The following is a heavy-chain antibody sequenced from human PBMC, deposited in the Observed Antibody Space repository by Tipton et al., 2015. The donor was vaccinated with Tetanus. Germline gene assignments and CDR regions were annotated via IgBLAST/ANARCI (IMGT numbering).Heavy chain of an antibody. V-gene: IGHV4-34*01. CDR2: ISHSGSS. D-gene: IGHD5-24*01. CDR3: ARGGRDAYNNPLGAFDV. Sequence: LRLSCTVSGGSFSLYYWNWVRQSPGKGLEWIGEISHSGSSSYSPSLKSRVTISVDTSKNQFSLRPRSVAAADTAVYYCARGGRDAYNNPLGAFDVWGRGTTVTVSS. J-gene: IGHJ3*01. CDR1: GGSFSLYY.